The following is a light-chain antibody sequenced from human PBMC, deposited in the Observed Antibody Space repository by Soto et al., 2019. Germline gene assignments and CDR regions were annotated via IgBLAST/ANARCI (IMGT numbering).Light chain of an antibody. V-gene: IGKV3-20*01. Sequence: VLTPSPVALSFSPGALATLSRRASQSVSSSYLAWYQQKPGQAPRLLIYGASSRATGIPDRFSGSGSGTDFTLTISRLQPEDLAVYYCQQYGSSPKAFGQGTKVDIK. J-gene: IGKJ1*01. CDR1: QSVSSSY. CDR2: GAS. CDR3: QQYGSSPKA.